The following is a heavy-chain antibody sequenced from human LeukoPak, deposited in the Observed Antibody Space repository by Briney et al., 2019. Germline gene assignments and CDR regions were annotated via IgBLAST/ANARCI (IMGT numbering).Heavy chain of an antibody. CDR2: LRPDGSDK. V-gene: IGHV3-7*01. Sequence: GGSLRLSCAASGFTFSGYWMTWVRQAPGKGLEWVANLRPDGSDKYYADSVKGRFTISRDNAKNSLYLQMNGLRADDTAIYYCGRDSYDDASEAWGQGTLVTVSS. CDR3: GRDSYDDASEA. D-gene: IGHD3-3*01. J-gene: IGHJ5*02. CDR1: GFTFSGYW.